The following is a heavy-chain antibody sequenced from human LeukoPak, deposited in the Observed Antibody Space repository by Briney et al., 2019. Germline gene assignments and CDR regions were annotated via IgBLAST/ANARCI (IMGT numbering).Heavy chain of an antibody. Sequence: ASVTVSCKASGYIFTGYYMHWVRQAPGQGLEWMGRINPNSGGANYAQKFQGRVAMTRDMSISTAYMELSRLGSDDTAVYYCARGSDYGDSPGLNWGQGTLSPSP. CDR3: ARGSDYGDSPGLN. CDR2: INPNSGGA. J-gene: IGHJ4*02. CDR1: GYIFTGYY. D-gene: IGHD4-17*01. V-gene: IGHV1-2*06.